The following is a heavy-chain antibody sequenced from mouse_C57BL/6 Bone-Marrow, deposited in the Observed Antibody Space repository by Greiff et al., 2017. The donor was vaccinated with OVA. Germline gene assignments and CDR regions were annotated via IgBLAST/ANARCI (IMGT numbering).Heavy chain of an antibody. CDR1: GYTFTSYW. Sequence: VQLQQPGAELVKPGASVKLSCKASGYTFTSYWMHWVKQRPGQGLEWIGMIHPNSGSTNYNEKFKSKATVTVDKSSSTAYMQLSSLRSEDSAVYYCAGGCAWFAYWGQGTLVTVSA. D-gene: IGHD3-3*01. J-gene: IGHJ3*01. V-gene: IGHV1-64*01. CDR2: IHPNSGST. CDR3: AGGCAWFAY.